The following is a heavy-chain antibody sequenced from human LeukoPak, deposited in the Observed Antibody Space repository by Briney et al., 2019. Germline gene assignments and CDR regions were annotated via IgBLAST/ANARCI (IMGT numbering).Heavy chain of an antibody. CDR2: ISSSSTI. CDR1: GFTFRSYS. Sequence: QPGGSLRLSCAASGFTFRSYSMNWVRQAPGKGLEWVSYISSSSTIYHADSVKGRFTISRDNAKNSLYLQMNSLRAEDTAVYYCARAVSFDYWGQGTLVTVSS. D-gene: IGHD3-16*01. CDR3: ARAVSFDY. J-gene: IGHJ4*02. V-gene: IGHV3-48*01.